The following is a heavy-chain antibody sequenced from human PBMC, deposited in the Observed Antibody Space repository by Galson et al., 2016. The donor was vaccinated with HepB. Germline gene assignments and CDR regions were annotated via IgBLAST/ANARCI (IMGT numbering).Heavy chain of an antibody. Sequence: SLRLSCAASGFTFSSYTMHWVRRAPGKGLEWVSCISSSGSYIYYADSVKGRFTISRDNAKNSLYLQMNSLRAEDTALYYCARASGGSGTWAFDSWGQGTLVTVSS. CDR1: GFTFSSYT. V-gene: IGHV3-21*01. D-gene: IGHD3-10*01. CDR3: ARASGGSGTWAFDS. J-gene: IGHJ4*02. CDR2: ISSSGSYI.